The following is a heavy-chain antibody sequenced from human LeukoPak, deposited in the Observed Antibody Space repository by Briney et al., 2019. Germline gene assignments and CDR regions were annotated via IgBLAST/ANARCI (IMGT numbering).Heavy chain of an antibody. CDR1: GFTFSSYW. D-gene: IGHD2-8*01. V-gene: IGHV3-74*01. CDR2: INSDGSST. CDR3: ARLHAVSYGFGD. Sequence: GGSLRLSCAASGFTFSSYWMHWVRQAPGKGLVWVSRINSDGSSTSYADSVKGRFTISRDDAKNTLYLQMNSLRAEDTAVYYCARLHAVSYGFGDWGQGTLVTVSS. J-gene: IGHJ5*02.